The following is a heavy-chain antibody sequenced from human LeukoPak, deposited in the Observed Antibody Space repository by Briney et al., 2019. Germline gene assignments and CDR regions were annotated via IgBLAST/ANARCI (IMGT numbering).Heavy chain of an antibody. D-gene: IGHD3-22*01. CDR2: ISYDGSNK. Sequence: GGSLRLSCAASGFTFSSYGMHWVRQAPGKGLEWVAVISYDGSNKYCADSVKGRFTISRDNSKNTLYLQMNSLRAEDTAVYYCAKDRRYYDSSGAIWGQGTMVTVSS. V-gene: IGHV3-30*18. J-gene: IGHJ3*02. CDR1: GFTFSSYG. CDR3: AKDRRYYDSSGAI.